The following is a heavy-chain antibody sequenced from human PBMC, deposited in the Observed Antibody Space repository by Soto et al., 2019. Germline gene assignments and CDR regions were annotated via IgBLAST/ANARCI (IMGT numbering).Heavy chain of an antibody. D-gene: IGHD6-19*01. CDR2: IIPIFGTA. CDR1: GGTFSSYA. V-gene: IGHV1-69*13. CDR3: ARAPVVAGAPKYYFDY. J-gene: IGHJ4*02. Sequence: SVKVSCKASGGTFSSYAISWVRQAPGQGLEWMGGIIPIFGTANYAQKFQGRVTITADESTSTAYMELSSLRSEDTAVYYCARAPVVAGAPKYYFDYWGQGTLVTVS.